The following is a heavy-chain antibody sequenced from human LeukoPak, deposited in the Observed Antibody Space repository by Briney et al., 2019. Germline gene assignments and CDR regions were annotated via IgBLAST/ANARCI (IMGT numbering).Heavy chain of an antibody. V-gene: IGHV4-34*01. CDR1: GESFSAYF. CDR3: ATRSSTLAAARSFDD. Sequence: SETLSLTCAVHGESFSAYFWSWIRQVPGKGLEWIGEIDHRGSSNYNPPLKSRATISVDTSKNHFSLSLTSVTAADTAVYYCATRSSTLAAARSFDDWGQGTVVTVSS. D-gene: IGHD6-13*01. CDR2: IDHRGSS. J-gene: IGHJ4*03.